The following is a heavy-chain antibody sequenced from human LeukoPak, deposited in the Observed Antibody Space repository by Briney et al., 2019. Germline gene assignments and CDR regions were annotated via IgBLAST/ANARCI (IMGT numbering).Heavy chain of an antibody. D-gene: IGHD4-17*01. J-gene: IGHJ4*02. V-gene: IGHV3-48*04. CDR1: GFTFSSYN. CDR3: ARGVDYAEDY. Sequence: GGSLRLSCAASGFTFSSYNMNWVRQAPGKGLEWISYIGRSSNTIYYADSVKGRFAISRDNARNSLYLQMNRLRPEDTAMYYCARGVDYAEDYWGQGTLVTVSS. CDR2: IGRSSNTI.